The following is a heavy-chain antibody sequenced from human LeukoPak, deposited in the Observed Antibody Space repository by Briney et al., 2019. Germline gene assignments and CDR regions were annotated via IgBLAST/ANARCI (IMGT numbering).Heavy chain of an antibody. CDR2: ISGYNGNT. Sequence: ASVKASCKASGYSFTSYGISWVRQAPGQGLEWMGWISGYNGNTNYAQKIQGRVTMTTDKSTSTAYMELRSLRSDDTAVYYCARVPRTIYGEDAFDIWGQGTMVTVSS. CDR3: ARVPRTIYGEDAFDI. V-gene: IGHV1-18*01. J-gene: IGHJ3*02. CDR1: GYSFTSYG. D-gene: IGHD3-3*01.